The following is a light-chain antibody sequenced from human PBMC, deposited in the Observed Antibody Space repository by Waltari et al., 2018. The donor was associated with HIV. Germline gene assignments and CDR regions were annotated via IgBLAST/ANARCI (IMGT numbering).Light chain of an antibody. CDR3: ATWDGSLSGRV. V-gene: IGLV1-47*01. Sequence: QSVLTQPPSASGTPGQRVTISCSGSSPNIGNNYVYWYHQVPGTAPKRLIHRNDPRPSGVPDRFSGSKSGTSAALAISGLRSDDEGDYYCATWDGSLSGRVFGGGTKLTVL. J-gene: IGLJ3*02. CDR2: RND. CDR1: SPNIGNNY.